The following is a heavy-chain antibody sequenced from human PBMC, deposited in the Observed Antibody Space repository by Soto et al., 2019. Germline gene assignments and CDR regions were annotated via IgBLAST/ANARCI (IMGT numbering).Heavy chain of an antibody. V-gene: IGHV1-69*02. CDR1: GGTFSSYT. Sequence: QVQLVQSGAEVKKPGSSVKVSCKASGGTFSSYTISWVRQAPGQGLEWMGRIIPILGIANYAQKFKGRVTITPEKSTSTAYMELGSLRSADTAGYDCARIGLADYGNRAYWGQGTLVTVSS. D-gene: IGHD4-4*01. J-gene: IGHJ4*02. CDR2: IIPILGIA. CDR3: ARIGLADYGNRAY.